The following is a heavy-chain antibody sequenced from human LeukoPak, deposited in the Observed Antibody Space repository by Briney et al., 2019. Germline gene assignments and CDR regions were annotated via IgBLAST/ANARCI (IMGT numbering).Heavy chain of an antibody. CDR3: AREGLGYSYGY. J-gene: IGHJ4*02. Sequence: GGSLRLSCAASGFTFSRYWMHWVRQAPGKGLVWVSRVHSDGSSTYYADSVKGRFTISRDNAKNTPYLQMNSLRAEDTAVYYCAREGLGYSYGYWGQGTLVTVSS. CDR2: VHSDGSST. CDR1: GFTFSRYW. V-gene: IGHV3-74*01. D-gene: IGHD5-18*01.